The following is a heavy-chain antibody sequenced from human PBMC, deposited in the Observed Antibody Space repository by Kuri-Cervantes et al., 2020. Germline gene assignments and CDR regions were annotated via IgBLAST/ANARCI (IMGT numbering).Heavy chain of an antibody. CDR1: GYSFTSYW. CDR3: ARRSLVGATRDAFDI. D-gene: IGHD1-26*01. J-gene: IGHJ3*02. CDR2: IYPGDSDT. V-gene: IGHV5-51*01. Sequence: GGSLRLSGKGSGYSFTSYWIGWVRQMPGKGLEWMGIIYPGDSDTRYSPSFQGQVTISADKSISTAYLQWSSLKASDTAMYYCARRSLVGATRDAFDIWGQGTMVTVSS.